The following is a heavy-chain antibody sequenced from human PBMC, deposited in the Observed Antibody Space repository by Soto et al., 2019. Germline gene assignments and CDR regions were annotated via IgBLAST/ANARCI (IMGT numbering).Heavy chain of an antibody. J-gene: IGHJ6*02. V-gene: IGHV3-53*01. Sequence: GGSLIRCCASSGFTVSSNYMSCVHHAPGKGLEWVSVIYSGGSTYYADSVKGRFTISRDNSKNTLYLQMNSLRAEDTAVYYCARDRPRTTSDYYYGMDVWGQGTTVTVSS. CDR1: GFTVSSNY. CDR3: ARDRPRTTSDYYYGMDV. D-gene: IGHD4-17*01. CDR2: IYSGGST.